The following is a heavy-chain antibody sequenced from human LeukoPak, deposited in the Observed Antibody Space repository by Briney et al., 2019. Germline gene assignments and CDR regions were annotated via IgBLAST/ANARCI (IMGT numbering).Heavy chain of an antibody. Sequence: GGSLRLSCAASGFIFNNYGLIWVRQAPGKGREWVSAISNDGGGTQYADFVEGRFTISRDNSKNTLFLQMRSLRAEDTALYYCAKGSSGYFADLWGQGTLVTVSS. D-gene: IGHD3-22*01. CDR3: AKGSSGYFADL. CDR1: GFIFNNYG. V-gene: IGHV3-23*01. J-gene: IGHJ5*02. CDR2: ISNDGGGT.